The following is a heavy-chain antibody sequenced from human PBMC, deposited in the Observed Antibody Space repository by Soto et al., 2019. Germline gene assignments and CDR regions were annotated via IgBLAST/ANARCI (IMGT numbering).Heavy chain of an antibody. J-gene: IGHJ4*02. V-gene: IGHV1-69*12. CDR1: GGRFNTNA. D-gene: IGHD2-15*01. CDR2: IIAIFDEA. Sequence: QVQLVQSGAEVKKPGSSVKVSCKVSGGRFNTNAISWLRQAPGQGLEWMGGIIAIFDEANYAQKFQDRVTMTADESTSTAYMELSSLRSDDTAVYFCTREAHGGNFESWGQGTLVTVSS. CDR3: TREAHGGNFES.